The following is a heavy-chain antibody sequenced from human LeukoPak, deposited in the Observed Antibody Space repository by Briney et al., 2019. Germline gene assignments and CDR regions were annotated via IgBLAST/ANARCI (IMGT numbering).Heavy chain of an antibody. J-gene: IGHJ4*02. CDR2: IKSKTDGGTT. V-gene: IGHV3-15*01. Sequence: GSLRLSCAASGFTFSNAWMSWVRQAPGKGLEWVGRIKSKTDGGTTDYAAPVKGRFTISRDDSKNTLYLQMNSLKTEDTAVYYCTTAGASGSPQFDYWGQGTLVTVSS. CDR1: GFTFSNAW. D-gene: IGHD1-26*01. CDR3: TTAGASGSPQFDY.